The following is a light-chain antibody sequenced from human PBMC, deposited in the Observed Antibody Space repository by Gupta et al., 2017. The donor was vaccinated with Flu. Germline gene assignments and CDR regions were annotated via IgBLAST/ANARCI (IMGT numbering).Light chain of an antibody. J-gene: IGKJ2*01. V-gene: IGKV3-11*01. CDR2: DAS. CDR3: QQRSNWPPMYT. Sequence: EIVLTQSPATLSLSPGDRATLSCRASQSVSSDLAWYQQKPGQAPRLLIYDASNRATGIPARFSGSGSGTDVTLTISRLEPEDFAVYYCQQRSNWPPMYTFGQGTKLEIK. CDR1: QSVSSD.